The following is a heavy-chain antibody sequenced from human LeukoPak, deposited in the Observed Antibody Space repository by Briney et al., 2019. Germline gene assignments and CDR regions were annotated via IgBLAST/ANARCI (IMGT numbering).Heavy chain of an antibody. V-gene: IGHV6-1*01. D-gene: IGHD6-19*01. J-gene: IGHJ6*02. Sequence: LSQTLSLTCAISGDSVSSNTAAWNWIRQSPSRGLEWLGRTYYRSKWHNDYVVSMESRITINPDTSKNQVSLQLNSVTPEDTAVYYCARQYSSGWSYYYGLDVWGQGTTVTVSS. CDR2: TYYRSKWHN. CDR1: GDSVSSNTAA. CDR3: ARQYSSGWSYYYGLDV.